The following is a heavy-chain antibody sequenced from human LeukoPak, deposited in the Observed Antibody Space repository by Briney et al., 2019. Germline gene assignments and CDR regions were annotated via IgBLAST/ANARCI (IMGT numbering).Heavy chain of an antibody. CDR1: GFTFSTYS. V-gene: IGHV3-21*01. CDR3: VREGATATALDY. D-gene: IGHD2-21*02. Sequence: GGCLRLSCAASGFTFSTYSMNWVRQAPGKGLEWVSSISSNGRYIYYGDSVKGRFTISRDNAKNSLYLQMNSLRGEDTAVYYCVREGATATALDYWGQGTLVTVSS. J-gene: IGHJ4*02. CDR2: ISSNGRYI.